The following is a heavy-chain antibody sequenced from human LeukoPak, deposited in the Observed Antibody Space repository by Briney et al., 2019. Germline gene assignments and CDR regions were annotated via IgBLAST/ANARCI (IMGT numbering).Heavy chain of an antibody. CDR3: ARHGRRRIGLTMIVVYYFDY. Sequence: SETLSLTCTVSGGSFSSSSYYWAWIRQPPGKGLEWIVSIYYSGSTYHNPSLKSRVTISVDTSKNQFSLRLSSVTAADTAVYYCARHGRRRIGLTMIVVYYFDYWGQGTLVTVSS. CDR1: GGSFSSSSYY. J-gene: IGHJ4*02. D-gene: IGHD3-22*01. V-gene: IGHV4-39*01. CDR2: IYYSGST.